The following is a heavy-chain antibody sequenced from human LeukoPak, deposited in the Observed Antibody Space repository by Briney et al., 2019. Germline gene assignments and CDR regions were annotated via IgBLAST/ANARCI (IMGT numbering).Heavy chain of an antibody. CDR1: GGSISSGGYY. D-gene: IGHD2-15*01. CDR2: IYYSGST. Sequence: PSQTLSLTCTVSGGSISSGGYYWSWIRQHPGKGLEWIGYIYYSGSTYYNPSLKSRVTISVDTSKNQFSLKLSSVTAADTAVYYCARGRRAAGNWFDPWGQGTLVTVSS. V-gene: IGHV4-31*03. J-gene: IGHJ5*02. CDR3: ARGRRAAGNWFDP.